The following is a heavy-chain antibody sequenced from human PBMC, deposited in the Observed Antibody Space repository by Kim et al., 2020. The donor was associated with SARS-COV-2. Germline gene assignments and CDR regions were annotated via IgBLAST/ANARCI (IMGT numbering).Heavy chain of an antibody. Sequence: GGSLRLSCTVSGFPFNKYALLWVRQPPGRGLEWVSAISLSGETTYYADSVKGRFTISRDSSRNTVYLQMNSLRVEDTALYYCDGRGTAGAPAYGFDLWGQGTMVVVSP. V-gene: IGHV3-23*01. CDR1: GFPFNKYA. D-gene: IGHD1-26*01. CDR2: ISLSGETT. CDR3: DGRGTAGAPAYGFDL. J-gene: IGHJ3*01.